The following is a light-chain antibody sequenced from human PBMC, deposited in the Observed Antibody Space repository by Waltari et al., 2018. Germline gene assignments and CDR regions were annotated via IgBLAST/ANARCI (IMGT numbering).Light chain of an antibody. CDR1: SSNIGSRFD. CDR2: ANS. J-gene: IGLJ2*01. CDR3: QSYDSSLSAWV. Sequence: QSVLTQPPSVSGAPGQRVTISCTGSSSNIGSRFDVHWYQQVPGTVPKLLIYANSCRPSGVPGRFSGSKSGTSASLAIAGLQAEDEADYYCQSYDSSLSAWVFGGGTKLTVL. V-gene: IGLV1-40*01.